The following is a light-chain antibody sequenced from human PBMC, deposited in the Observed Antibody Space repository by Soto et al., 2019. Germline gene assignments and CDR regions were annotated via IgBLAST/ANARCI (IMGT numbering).Light chain of an antibody. CDR1: TSDVGGYNY. J-gene: IGLJ1*01. CDR2: EVS. CDR3: LSKTSSISYV. V-gene: IGLV2-14*01. Sequence: QSALTQPASVSGSPGQSITISCTGTTSDVGGYNYVSWYQQHPGKVPKLLIHEVSNRPSGVSNRFSGSKSGNTAYLTISGRQAEDEADYYCLSKTSSISYVFGTGTKVTVL.